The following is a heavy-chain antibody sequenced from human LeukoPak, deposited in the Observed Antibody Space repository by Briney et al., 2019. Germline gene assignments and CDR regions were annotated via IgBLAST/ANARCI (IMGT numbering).Heavy chain of an antibody. CDR2: ISSSGSTI. V-gene: IGHV3-11*01. J-gene: IGHJ6*02. Sequence: GGSLRLSWTAAAFTFSDYYMSWVRPAPGEGLEWVSYISSSGSTIYYADSVKGRFTISRDNAKNSLYLQMNSLRAEDTAVYYCARFTELDTDHYYYYGMDVWGQGTTVTVSS. CDR1: AFTFSDYY. CDR3: ARFTELDTDHYYYYGMDV. D-gene: IGHD1-1*01.